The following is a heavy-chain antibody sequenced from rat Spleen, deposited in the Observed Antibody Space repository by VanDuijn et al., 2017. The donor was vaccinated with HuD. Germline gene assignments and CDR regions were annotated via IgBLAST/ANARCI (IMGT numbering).Heavy chain of an antibody. V-gene: IGHV2-1*01. J-gene: IGHJ2*01. CDR1: GFSLTTYN. CDR3: TIHPRY. D-gene: IGHD3-1*01. CDR2: IWSGGST. Sequence: QVQLKESGPGLVQPSQTLSLTCTVPGFSLTTYNIHWVRQPPGKGLEWMGAIWSGGSTVYNSALKSRLSISRETSKNQVFLKMNSLQPDDTGTYYCTIHPRYWGQGVMVTVSS.